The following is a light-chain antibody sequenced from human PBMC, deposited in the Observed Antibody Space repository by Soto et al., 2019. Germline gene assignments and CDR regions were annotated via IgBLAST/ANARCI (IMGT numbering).Light chain of an antibody. CDR3: SSYTRSNTLV. J-gene: IGLJ2*01. Sequence: QSALTQPASVSGSPGQSIAISCTVTSNDIGAYRFVSWYQQHPGKAPKLIIYDVNSRPSGVSDRFSGSKSGNTASLAISGLQADDESDYYCSSYTRSNTLVFGGGTQLTVL. CDR1: SNDIGAYRF. V-gene: IGLV2-14*01. CDR2: DVN.